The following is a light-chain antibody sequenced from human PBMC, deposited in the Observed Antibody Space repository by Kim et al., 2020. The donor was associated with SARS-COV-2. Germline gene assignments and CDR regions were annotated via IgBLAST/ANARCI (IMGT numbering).Light chain of an antibody. Sequence: GQSITISCTGTSSDIGGYDYVSWYQQHPGKAPKLMIYDVSNRPSGVSNRFSGSKSGNTASLTISGLQAEDEADYYCSSYTSSSTLVFGTGTKVTVL. J-gene: IGLJ1*01. CDR3: SSYTSSSTLV. CDR2: DVS. CDR1: SSDIGGYDY. V-gene: IGLV2-14*03.